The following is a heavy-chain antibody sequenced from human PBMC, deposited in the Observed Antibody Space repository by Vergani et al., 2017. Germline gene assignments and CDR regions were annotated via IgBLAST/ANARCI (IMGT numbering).Heavy chain of an antibody. V-gene: IGHV3-48*03. CDR2: ISSSGSTI. Sequence: EVQLVESGGGLVQPGGSLRLSCAASGFTFSSYEMNWVRQAPGQGLEWVSYISSSGSTIYYADSVKGRFTISRDNAKNSLYLQMNSLRAEDTAVYYCASSLFGELSFYGMDVWGQGTTVTVSS. CDR1: GFTFSSYE. D-gene: IGHD3-10*01. J-gene: IGHJ6*02. CDR3: ASSLFGELSFYGMDV.